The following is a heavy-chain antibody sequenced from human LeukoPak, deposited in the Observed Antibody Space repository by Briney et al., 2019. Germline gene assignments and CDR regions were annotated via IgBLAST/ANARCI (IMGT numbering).Heavy chain of an antibody. D-gene: IGHD3-10*01. Sequence: PGGSLRLSCAAAGYTFGDYAMHWVRQAPGKGLEWVSGISWNSDTIAYADSVKGRFTISGDTAKNSLYLQMNSLRLEDTALYYCAKVGGLGSFYRSPYFAFWGQGTLVTVSS. CDR2: ISWNSDTI. CDR1: GYTFGDYA. V-gene: IGHV3-9*01. J-gene: IGHJ4*02. CDR3: AKVGGLGSFYRSPYFAF.